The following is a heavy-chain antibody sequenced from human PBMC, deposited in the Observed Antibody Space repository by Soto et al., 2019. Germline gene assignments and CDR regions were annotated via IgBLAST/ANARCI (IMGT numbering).Heavy chain of an antibody. J-gene: IGHJ4*02. V-gene: IGHV3-64*01. CDR1: GFTFSSYD. Sequence: EVQLAESGGGMVQPGGSLRLSCVASGFTFSSYDMHWVRQAPGKGLEYVSSISSNGGTTYYGNTVKGRFTISRDNSNNTLDLQMGSLRAEDMAVYYCGRRVSGSYDYWGQGTLVTVSS. D-gene: IGHD1-26*01. CDR2: ISSNGGTT. CDR3: GRRVSGSYDY.